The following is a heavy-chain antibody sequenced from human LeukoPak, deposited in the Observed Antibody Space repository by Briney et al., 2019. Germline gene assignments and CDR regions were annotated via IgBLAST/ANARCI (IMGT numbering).Heavy chain of an antibody. V-gene: IGHV1-2*02. CDR1: GYTFTAYY. CDR3: ARDLPGYYSTSGSRPFRH. J-gene: IGHJ1*01. CDR2: INPNSGGT. Sequence: ASVRVSCKGSGYTFTAYYIHWVRQAPGQGLQWMGWINPNSGGTNYAQKFQGRVTMTRDTSISTAYMELSRLRSDDTAVYYCARDLPGYYSTSGSRPFRHWGQGTLVTVSS. D-gene: IGHD2-15*01.